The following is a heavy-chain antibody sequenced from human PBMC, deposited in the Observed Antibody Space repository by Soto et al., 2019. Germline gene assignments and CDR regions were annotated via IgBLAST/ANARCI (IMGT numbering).Heavy chain of an antibody. CDR2: LIPVVGIP. Sequence: HVQLVQSGAEVKRPGSSVKVSCKASGGTFRNYPFSWVRQAPGQGLEWMGGLIPVVGIPNYAQKFQGRVTITADESTSTVYMELTSLRSDDTAGYYCARVLEFRDGYISHFDYWGQGTLVTVSS. CDR1: GGTFRNYP. V-gene: IGHV1-69*01. J-gene: IGHJ4*02. D-gene: IGHD5-12*01. CDR3: ARVLEFRDGYISHFDY.